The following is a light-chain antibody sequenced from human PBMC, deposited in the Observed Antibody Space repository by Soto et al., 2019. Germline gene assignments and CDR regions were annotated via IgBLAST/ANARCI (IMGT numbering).Light chain of an antibody. CDR3: TPYAGSNIFEV. Sequence: QSALTQPPSASGSPGQSVTISCTGTSSDVGGYNYVSWYQQHPGKAPKLMIYEVSKRPSGVPDRFSGSKSGNTASLTVSGLQVEDEANYYCTPYAGSNIFEVFGPGTKLPVL. CDR1: SSDVGGYNY. CDR2: EVS. J-gene: IGLJ1*01. V-gene: IGLV2-8*01.